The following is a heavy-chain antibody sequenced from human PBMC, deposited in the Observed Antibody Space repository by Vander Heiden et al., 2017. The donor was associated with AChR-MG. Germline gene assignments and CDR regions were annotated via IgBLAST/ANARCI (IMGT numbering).Heavy chain of an antibody. CDR1: GGSISNYY. V-gene: IGHV4-39*01. Sequence: QLQLQESGPGLVKPSETLSLTCTVSGGSISNYYWGWIRQPPGKGLEWIGNIYYSGSTDYNPSLKSRVTISVDTSKNQFSLKIDSMTAADTAVYYCARRGPGAPFDYWGQGTLVTVSS. CDR3: ARRGPGAPFDY. CDR2: IYYSGST. J-gene: IGHJ4*02. D-gene: IGHD3-10*01.